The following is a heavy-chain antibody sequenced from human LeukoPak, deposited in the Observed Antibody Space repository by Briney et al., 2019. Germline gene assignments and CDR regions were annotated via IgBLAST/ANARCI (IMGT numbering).Heavy chain of an antibody. CDR3: AIVGATGYYYYYMDV. J-gene: IGHJ6*03. Sequence: SETLSLTCTVPGGSISSYYWSWIRQPPGKGLEWIGYIYYSGSTNYNPSLKSRVTISVDTSKNQFSLKLSSVTAADTAVYYCAIVGATGYYYYYMDVWGKGTTVTVSS. V-gene: IGHV4-59*01. CDR1: GGSISSYY. CDR2: IYYSGST. D-gene: IGHD1-26*01.